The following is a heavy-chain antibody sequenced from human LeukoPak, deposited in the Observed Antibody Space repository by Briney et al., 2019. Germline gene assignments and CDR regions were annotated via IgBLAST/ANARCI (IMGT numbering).Heavy chain of an antibody. D-gene: IGHD3-10*01. CDR3: ARAVLPYTGSYAFDI. V-gene: IGHV4-59*01. Sequence: SETLSLTCTVSGGSISGYYWSWSRQPPGKGVEWIGNLFHTRGAWYKSSLKSRVTTSVDTSKNQFSLKLSSVTAADTAVYYCARAVLPYTGSYAFDIWGQGTMVTVSS. CDR1: GGSISGYY. CDR2: LFHTRGA. J-gene: IGHJ3*02.